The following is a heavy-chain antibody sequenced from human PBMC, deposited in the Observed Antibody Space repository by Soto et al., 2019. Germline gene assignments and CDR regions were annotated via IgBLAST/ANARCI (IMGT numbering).Heavy chain of an antibody. CDR2: ISWNSGSI. Sequence: GGSLRLSCAASGFTFDDYAMHWVRQAPGKGLEWVSGISWNSGSIGYADSVKGRFTISRDNAKNSLYLQMNSLRAEDTALYYCAKDLGWQWLAKFDYWGQGTLVTVSS. J-gene: IGHJ4*02. V-gene: IGHV3-9*01. CDR1: GFTFDDYA. D-gene: IGHD6-19*01. CDR3: AKDLGWQWLAKFDY.